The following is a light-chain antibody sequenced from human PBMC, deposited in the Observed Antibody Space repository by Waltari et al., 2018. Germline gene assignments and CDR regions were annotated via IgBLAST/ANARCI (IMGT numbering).Light chain of an antibody. J-gene: IGKJ4*01. CDR1: QSISSW. CDR2: KAS. V-gene: IGKV1-5*03. Sequence: DIQMTQSPSPLSASVGARVAITCRASQSISSWLAWYRQKPGKAPKLLNYKASSLERGVPSRFSGSGSGTEFTLTISSLQPDDFATYYCQQDKSYRLTFGGGTKVEIK. CDR3: QQDKSYRLT.